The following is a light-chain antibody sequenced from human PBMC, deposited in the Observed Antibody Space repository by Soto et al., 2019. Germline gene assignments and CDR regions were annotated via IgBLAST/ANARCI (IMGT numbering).Light chain of an antibody. CDR3: GSYTTTYVRI. J-gene: IGLJ1*01. CDR2: EVT. V-gene: IGLV2-14*01. Sequence: QSALTQPASVSGSPGQSITISCTGTSSDVGRYNYVSWYQQHPGRAPKLIIYEVTNRPSGVSDRFSGSKSGNVASLTISGLQAADEADYYCGSYTTTYVRIFGTGTKLTVL. CDR1: SSDVGRYNY.